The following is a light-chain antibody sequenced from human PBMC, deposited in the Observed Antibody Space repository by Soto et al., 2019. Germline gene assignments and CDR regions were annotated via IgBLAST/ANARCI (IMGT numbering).Light chain of an antibody. J-gene: IGLJ1*01. CDR2: RNN. CDR1: SSNIGSNY. Sequence: QSVLTQPPSASGTPGQRVTISCSGSSSNIGSNYVYWYQQLPGTAPKLLIYRNNQRPSGVPDRFSGSKSGTSASPAISGLRSEDEADYYCAAWDDSLSGLYVFGTGTKVTVL. V-gene: IGLV1-47*01. CDR3: AAWDDSLSGLYV.